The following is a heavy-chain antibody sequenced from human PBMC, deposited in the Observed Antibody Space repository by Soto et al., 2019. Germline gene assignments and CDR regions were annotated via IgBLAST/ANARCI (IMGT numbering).Heavy chain of an antibody. CDR1: GYTFTSYG. CDR2: ISAYNGNT. Sequence: VQLVQSGAEVKKPGASVKVSCKASGYTFTSYGISWVRQAPGQGLEWMGWISAYNGNTNYAQKLQGRVTMTTDTSTSTAYRELRRLRSEDTAVYYCASDWAAAGPFDDWGQGTLVTVSS. J-gene: IGHJ4*02. V-gene: IGHV1-18*01. CDR3: ASDWAAAGPFDD. D-gene: IGHD6-13*01.